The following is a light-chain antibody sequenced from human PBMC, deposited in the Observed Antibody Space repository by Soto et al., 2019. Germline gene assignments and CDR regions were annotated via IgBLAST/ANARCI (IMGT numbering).Light chain of an antibody. J-gene: IGKJ1*01. CDR2: AAS. Sequence: IQLTQSPSSLSASVGDRVTITWRASQTVGTFLNWYQQRPGRAPNLLIYAASNLPTGVPSRFSGSGSGTDFTLTINSLQPEDFGTYYCQQSYSIRSWTFGQGTKVAIK. CDR1: QTVGTF. V-gene: IGKV1-39*01. CDR3: QQSYSIRSWT.